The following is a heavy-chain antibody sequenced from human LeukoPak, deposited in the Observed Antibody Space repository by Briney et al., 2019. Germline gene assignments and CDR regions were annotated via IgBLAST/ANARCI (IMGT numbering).Heavy chain of an antibody. D-gene: IGHD3-3*01. CDR3: ARVPDFWSGYYTGTDY. CDR2: ISAYNGNT. V-gene: IGHV1-18*01. J-gene: IGHJ4*02. CDR1: GYTFTSYG. Sequence: ASVKVSCKASGYTFTSYGISWVRQAPGQGLEWMGWISAYNGNTNYAQKLQGRVTMTTDTSTSTAYMELRSLRSDDTAVYYCARVPDFWSGYYTGTDYWGQGTLVTVSS.